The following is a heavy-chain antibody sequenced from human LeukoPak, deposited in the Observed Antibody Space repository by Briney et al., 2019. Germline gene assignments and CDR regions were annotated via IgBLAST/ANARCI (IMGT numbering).Heavy chain of an antibody. D-gene: IGHD3-22*01. Sequence: GGSLRLSCAASGFTFNNYAMNWVRQAPGKGLEWVSGISGSGGSTYYADSVKGRFTISRDNSKNTLDLQMNRLRAEDTAVYFCAKDPLSYYDSSGYRYFDYWGQGTLVTVSS. J-gene: IGHJ4*02. CDR3: AKDPLSYYDSSGYRYFDY. CDR2: ISGSGGST. V-gene: IGHV3-23*01. CDR1: GFTFNNYA.